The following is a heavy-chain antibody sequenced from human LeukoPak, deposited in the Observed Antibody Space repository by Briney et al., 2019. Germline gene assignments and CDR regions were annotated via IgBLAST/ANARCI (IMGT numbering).Heavy chain of an antibody. V-gene: IGHV3-23*01. CDR1: GFSFNTYA. CDR2: ISGSGGST. Sequence: GGSLRLSCAASGFSFNTYAMTWVRQAPGKGLEWVSAISGSGGSTYYADSVKGRFTISRDNYKNMLYLQTNSLRAEDTAVYYCAKDSRGSYVRVFDYWGQGTLVTVSS. D-gene: IGHD3-10*02. J-gene: IGHJ4*02. CDR3: AKDSRGSYVRVFDY.